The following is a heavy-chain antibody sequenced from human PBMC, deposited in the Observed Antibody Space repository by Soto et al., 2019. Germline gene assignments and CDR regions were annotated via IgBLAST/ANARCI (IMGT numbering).Heavy chain of an antibody. CDR2: FFIGGNT. J-gene: IGHJ4*02. D-gene: IGHD2-2*01. CDR1: GGSISSSTYY. Sequence: SETLSLTCTVSGGSISSSTYYWGWMRQPPGKGLEWIASFFIGGNTYYNPSLKSRVTISIDTSKNQFSLKLRSVTAADTAVYYCARVPDYWGQGILVTVSS. V-gene: IGHV4-39*07. CDR3: ARVPDY.